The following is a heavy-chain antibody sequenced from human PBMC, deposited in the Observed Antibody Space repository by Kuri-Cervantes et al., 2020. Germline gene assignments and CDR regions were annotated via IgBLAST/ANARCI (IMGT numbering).Heavy chain of an antibody. V-gene: IGHV3-48*01. Sequence: GESLKISCAASGFTFSSHSLNWVRQAPGKGLEWISYISSSSSTIYYADSVKGRFTISRDNAKDSLYLQMNSLRAEDTAVYYCAKEMATMYFDYWGQGTLVTVSS. CDR1: GFTFSSHS. J-gene: IGHJ4*02. CDR3: AKEMATMYFDY. CDR2: ISSSSSTI. D-gene: IGHD5-24*01.